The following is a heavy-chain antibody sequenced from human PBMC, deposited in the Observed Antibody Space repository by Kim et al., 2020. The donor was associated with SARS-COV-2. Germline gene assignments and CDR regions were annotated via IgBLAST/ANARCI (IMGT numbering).Heavy chain of an antibody. J-gene: IGHJ4*02. V-gene: IGHV4-31*02. Sequence: PYLKVRVTKSVDTSKNQFSLKLSSVTAADTAVYYCARARITMIVVVKYFDYWGQGTLVTVSS. CDR3: ARARITMIVVVKYFDY. D-gene: IGHD3-22*01.